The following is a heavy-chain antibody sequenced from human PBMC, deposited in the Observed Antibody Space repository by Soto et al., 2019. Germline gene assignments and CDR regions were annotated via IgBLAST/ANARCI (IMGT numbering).Heavy chain of an antibody. CDR1: GFTFGNYA. J-gene: IGHJ3*02. V-gene: IGHV3-23*01. D-gene: IGHD2-15*01. CDR2: VSRTGGIT. CDR3: AKSPAVGARDVDAFDI. Sequence: EVQLLESGGGLVQPGGSLRLSCAASGFTFGNYAMSWVRQAPGQGLEWVSAVSRTGGITYYADSVKGRFTISRDNSKNTLSLQMNSLRAEDTALYFCAKSPAVGARDVDAFDIWGQGTLVAVSS.